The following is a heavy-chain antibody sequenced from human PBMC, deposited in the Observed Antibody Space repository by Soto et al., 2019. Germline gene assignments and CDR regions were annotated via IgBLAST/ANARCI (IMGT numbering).Heavy chain of an antibody. CDR3: GRCRTGSYPLDV. CDR1: GYSFTSYG. Sequence: APVKASCKASGYSFTSYGLGWVRQVHGQGPEWMGWISPYNGRTNYAQSVKGRVVMTTDISTNTVYLELRSLRSDDSAIYYCGRCRTGSYPLDVPAQGSTVNVSS. D-gene: IGHD5-18*01. V-gene: IGHV1-18*01. CDR2: ISPYNGRT. J-gene: IGHJ6*02.